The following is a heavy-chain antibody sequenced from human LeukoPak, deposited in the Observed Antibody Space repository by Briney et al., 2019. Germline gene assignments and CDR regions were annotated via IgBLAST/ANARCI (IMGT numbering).Heavy chain of an antibody. CDR2: VYYSGST. CDR3: ARHGTNHFYDY. J-gene: IGHJ4*02. CDR1: GGSISIIDYY. D-gene: IGHD1-26*01. V-gene: IGHV4-39*01. Sequence: PSETLSLACTVSGGSISIIDYYWEWVRQSPGKGLEWIGSVYYSGSTYYHPSLKSRVAISVDTSKKQFSLKLSSVTAADTAVYYCARHGTNHFYDYWGQGTLVTVSS.